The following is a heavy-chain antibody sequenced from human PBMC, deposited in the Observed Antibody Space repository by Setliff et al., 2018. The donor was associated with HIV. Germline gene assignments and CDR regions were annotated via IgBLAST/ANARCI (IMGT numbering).Heavy chain of an antibody. CDR2: INPMLGTA. CDR1: GGTFRSFG. V-gene: IGHV1-69*13. J-gene: IGHJ4*02. CDR3: VRDGASGYLSN. D-gene: IGHD5-12*01. Sequence: SVKVSCKASGGTFRSFGISWVRQAPGKGLEWVGGINPMLGTANYAQKYLGRVTIRADESTITAHLELSSLTYEDTAVFYCVRDGASGYLSNWGQGTPVTVSS.